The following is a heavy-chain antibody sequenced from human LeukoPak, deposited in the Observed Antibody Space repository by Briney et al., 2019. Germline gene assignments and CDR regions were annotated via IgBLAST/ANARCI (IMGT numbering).Heavy chain of an antibody. CDR3: ARAYGSGSPSNWFDP. V-gene: IGHV4-34*01. Sequence: SETLSLTCAVYGGSFSGYYWSWIRQPPGKGLEWIGEINHSGSTNYNPSLKSRVTISVDTSKNQFSLKLSSVTAADTAVYYCARAYGSGSPSNWFDPWGQGTLVTVPS. CDR2: INHSGST. CDR1: GGSFSGYY. J-gene: IGHJ5*02. D-gene: IGHD3-10*01.